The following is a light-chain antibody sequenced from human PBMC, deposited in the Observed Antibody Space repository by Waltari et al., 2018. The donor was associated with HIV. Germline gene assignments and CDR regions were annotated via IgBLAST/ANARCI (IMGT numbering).Light chain of an antibody. Sequence: QSALTQPRSVSGSPGQSVSISCPGTSSAVGGYNFVSWYQQHPGTAPKLLIYDITKRPSGVPDRFSGSKSGHTASLTISGLQSEDEADYYCCSYAGSYTFVFGSGTKVTVL. J-gene: IGLJ1*01. V-gene: IGLV2-11*01. CDR3: CSYAGSYTFV. CDR1: SSAVGGYNF. CDR2: DIT.